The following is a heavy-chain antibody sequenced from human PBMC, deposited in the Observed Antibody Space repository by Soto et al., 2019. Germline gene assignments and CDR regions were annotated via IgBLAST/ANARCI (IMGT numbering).Heavy chain of an antibody. CDR2: ISPKSGGT. CDR1: GYTFSDYY. D-gene: IGHD3-22*01. Sequence: ASVKVSCKASGYTFSDYYVHWVRQAPGQGLEWMGWISPKSGGTNYAQKFQGRVTMTRDTSIFTAYMELSRLRSDDTAVYYCTRNAFYYNSSGYRDGFDIWGQGTLVTVSS. CDR3: TRNAFYYNSSGYRDGFDI. J-gene: IGHJ3*02. V-gene: IGHV1-2*02.